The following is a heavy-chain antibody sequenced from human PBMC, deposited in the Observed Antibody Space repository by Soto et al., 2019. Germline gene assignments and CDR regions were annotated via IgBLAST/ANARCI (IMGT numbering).Heavy chain of an antibody. CDR1: GGTFSSYT. V-gene: IGHV1-69*02. Sequence: SVKVSCKASGGTFSSYTISWVRQAPGQGLEWMGRIIPILGIANYAQKFQGRVTITADKSTSTAYMELSSLRSEDTAVYYCARFSSSGYDYYYYGMDVWGQGTTVTVSS. CDR3: ARFSSSGYDYYYYGMDV. D-gene: IGHD5-12*01. CDR2: IIPILGIA. J-gene: IGHJ6*02.